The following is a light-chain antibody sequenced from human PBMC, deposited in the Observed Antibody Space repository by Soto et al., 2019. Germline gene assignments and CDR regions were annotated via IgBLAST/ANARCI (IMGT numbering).Light chain of an antibody. Sequence: SALTQPASVSGSPGQSTTISCTGTSSDVGSYNFVSWYQQLPGKAPKLMIYEVSNRPSGVSNRFSGSKSGNTASLTISGLQAEDEADYYCSSYTTSSNYVFGSGTKVTVL. CDR2: EVS. CDR3: SSYTTSSNYV. V-gene: IGLV2-14*01. CDR1: SSDVGSYNF. J-gene: IGLJ1*01.